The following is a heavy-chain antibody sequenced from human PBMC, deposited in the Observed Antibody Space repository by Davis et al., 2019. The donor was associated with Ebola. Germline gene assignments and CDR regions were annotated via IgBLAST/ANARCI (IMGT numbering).Heavy chain of an antibody. Sequence: ASVKVSCKASGYTFTSYAMHWVRQAPGQRLEWMGWINAGNGNTKYSQKFQGRVTITRDTSASTAYMELSSLRSEDTAVYYCARGGRDGYKGGGVVDYWGQGTLVTVSS. J-gene: IGHJ4*02. D-gene: IGHD5-24*01. CDR2: INAGNGNT. CDR1: GYTFTSYA. V-gene: IGHV1-3*01. CDR3: ARGGRDGYKGGGVVDY.